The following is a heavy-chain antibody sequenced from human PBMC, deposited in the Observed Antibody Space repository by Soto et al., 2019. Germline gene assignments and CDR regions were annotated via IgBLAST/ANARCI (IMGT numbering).Heavy chain of an antibody. CDR2: ISGSGGST. D-gene: IGHD4-17*01. CDR1: GFTFSSYA. J-gene: IGHJ4*02. Sequence: EVQLLESGGGLVQPGGSLRLSCAASGFTFSSYAMSWVRQAPGKGLEWVSAISGSGGSTYYADSVKGRFTISRDNSKTTLYLQMNSLRAEDTAVYYCAKDPRYGDYGGDPPRFDYWGQGTLVTVSS. V-gene: IGHV3-23*01. CDR3: AKDPRYGDYGGDPPRFDY.